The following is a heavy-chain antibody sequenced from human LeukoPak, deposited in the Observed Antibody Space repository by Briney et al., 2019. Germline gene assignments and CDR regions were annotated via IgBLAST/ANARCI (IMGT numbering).Heavy chain of an antibody. CDR3: ARGQRTSWYTNFDY. Sequence: GRSLRPSCAASGFTFSSYAMHWVRQAPGKGLEWVAVISYDGSNKYYADSAKGRFTISRDNSKNTLYLQMNSLRAEDTAVYYCARGQRTSWYTNFDYWGRGTLVTVSS. J-gene: IGHJ4*02. V-gene: IGHV3-30-3*01. D-gene: IGHD6-13*01. CDR1: GFTFSSYA. CDR2: ISYDGSNK.